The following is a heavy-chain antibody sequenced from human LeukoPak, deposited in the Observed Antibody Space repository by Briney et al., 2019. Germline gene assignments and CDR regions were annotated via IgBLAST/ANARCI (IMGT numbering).Heavy chain of an antibody. CDR2: IYHSGST. J-gene: IGHJ4*02. D-gene: IGHD3-22*01. Sequence: PSGTLSLTCAVSGGSISSSNWWSWVRQPPGKGLEWIGEIYHSGSTNYNPSLKSRVTISVDTSKNQFSLKLSSVTAADTAVYYCARAGGSGYYFTFDYWGQGTLVTVSS. CDR3: ARAGGSGYYFTFDY. V-gene: IGHV4-4*02. CDR1: GGSISSSNW.